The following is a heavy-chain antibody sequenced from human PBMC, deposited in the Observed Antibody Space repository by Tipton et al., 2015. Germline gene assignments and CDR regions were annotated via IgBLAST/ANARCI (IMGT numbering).Heavy chain of an antibody. D-gene: IGHD4-23*01. CDR3: ARARGCHGGLFDS. J-gene: IGHJ4*02. CDR2: IQYSGGT. V-gene: IGHV4-59*01. CDR1: SDSINKYY. Sequence: LRLSCTVSSDSINKYYWSWIRQPPGKELQWIGYIQYSGGTNYNPSLESRVSMSVDTSKTQFSLEMRSVTATDTAVYYCARARGCHGGLFDSWGQGTLVTVSS.